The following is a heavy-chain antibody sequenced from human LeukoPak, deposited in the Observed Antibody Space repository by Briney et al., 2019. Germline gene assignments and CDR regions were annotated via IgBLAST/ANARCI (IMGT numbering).Heavy chain of an antibody. Sequence: GASVKVSCKASGYTFTSYAMNWVRQAPGQGREWMGWINTNTGNPTYAQGFTGRFVFSLDTSVSTAYLQISSLKAEDTAVYYCARVLSQQLALYYFDYWGQGTLVTVSS. CDR1: GYTFTSYA. D-gene: IGHD6-13*01. J-gene: IGHJ4*02. V-gene: IGHV7-4-1*02. CDR3: ARVLSQQLALYYFDY. CDR2: INTNTGNP.